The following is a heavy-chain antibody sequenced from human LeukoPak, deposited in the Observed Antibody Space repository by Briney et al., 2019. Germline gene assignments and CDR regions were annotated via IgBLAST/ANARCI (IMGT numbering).Heavy chain of an antibody. CDR3: ARDGFYNFWAGYYHPD. J-gene: IGHJ4*02. D-gene: IGHD3/OR15-3a*01. CDR1: GYSFILYG. CDR2: ISTSTGDT. V-gene: IGHV1-18*01. Sequence: ASVKVSCKTSGYSFILYGISWVRQAPGQGPEWMGWISTSTGDTKYTQKFQGRVTLTTDTSTSTAYMELSSLRSDDTAVYYCARDGFYNFWAGYYHPDWGQGTLLTVST.